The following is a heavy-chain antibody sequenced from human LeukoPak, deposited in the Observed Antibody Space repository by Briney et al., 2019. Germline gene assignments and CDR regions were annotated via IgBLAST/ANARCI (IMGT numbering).Heavy chain of an antibody. CDR1: GGSFSGYY. V-gene: IGHV4-34*01. Sequence: SETLSLTCAVYGGSFSGYYWSWLRQAPGKGLEWIGEINHSGSTNYNPSLKSRVTISVDTSKNQFSLKLSSVTAADTAVYYCARGRAVTWNYWGQGTLVTVSS. CDR2: INHSGST. J-gene: IGHJ4*02. D-gene: IGHD5-18*01. CDR3: ARGRAVTWNY.